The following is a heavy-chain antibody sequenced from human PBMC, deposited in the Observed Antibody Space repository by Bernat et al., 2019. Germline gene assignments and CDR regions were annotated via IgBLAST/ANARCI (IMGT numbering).Heavy chain of an antibody. D-gene: IGHD2-21*01. Sequence: EMQLVESGGGLVQRGESLRLSCAASGFTFSDYWMSWVRQAPGKGLEWVANIKRDGREKNYVDSVKGRFTISRDNAKKSLYLQMNSLRPEDTAVYYCARDLARQSRPYWFDPWGQGTLVTVSS. CDR2: IKRDGREK. CDR1: GFTFSDYW. J-gene: IGHJ5*02. CDR3: ARDLARQSRPYWFDP. V-gene: IGHV3-7*03.